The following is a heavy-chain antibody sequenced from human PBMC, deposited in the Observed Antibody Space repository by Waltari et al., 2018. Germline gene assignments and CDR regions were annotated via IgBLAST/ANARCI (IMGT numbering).Heavy chain of an antibody. CDR1: GGSFRGYY. CDR3: ARVRTKRPFDY. J-gene: IGHJ4*02. D-gene: IGHD1-7*01. Sequence: QVQLQQWGAGLLKPSETLSLTCAVYGGSFRGYYWSWIRQHPGKGLGWIGEINHSGSTNYNPSLKSRVTISVDTSKNQFSLKLSSVTAADTAVYYCARVRTKRPFDYWGQGTLVTASS. CDR2: INHSGST. V-gene: IGHV4-34*01.